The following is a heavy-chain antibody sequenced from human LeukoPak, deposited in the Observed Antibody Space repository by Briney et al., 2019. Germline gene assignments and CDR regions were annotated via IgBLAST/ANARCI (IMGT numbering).Heavy chain of an antibody. D-gene: IGHD3-10*01. Sequence: SETLSLTCAVYGGSFSGYYWSWLRQPPGKGLEWIGEINHSGSTNYNPSLKSRVTISVDTSKNQFSLKLSFVTAADTAVYYCARGRSRGSGSPLDYWGQGTLVTVSS. CDR2: INHSGST. CDR3: ARGRSRGSGSPLDY. CDR1: GGSFSGYY. V-gene: IGHV4-34*01. J-gene: IGHJ4*02.